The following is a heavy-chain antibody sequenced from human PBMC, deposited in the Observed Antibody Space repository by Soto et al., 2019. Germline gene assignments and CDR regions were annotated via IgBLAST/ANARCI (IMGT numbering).Heavy chain of an antibody. CDR1: GGTFSTYA. Sequence: QVQLVQSGAEVKKPGSSVKVSCKAPGGTFSTYAISWVRQAPGQGLEWMGGIIPMFGTANYAQRFQDRVTITADESTNTVYMELSSLRSEDTAVYFCASGIQLWLRRINNGYSGWGQGTLVTVSS. D-gene: IGHD5-18*01. V-gene: IGHV1-69*12. J-gene: IGHJ4*02. CDR3: ASGIQLWLRRINNGYSG. CDR2: IIPMFGTA.